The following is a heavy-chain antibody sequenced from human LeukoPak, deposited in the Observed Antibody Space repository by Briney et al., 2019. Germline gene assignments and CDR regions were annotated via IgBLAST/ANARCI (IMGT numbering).Heavy chain of an antibody. CDR1: GYTFTRYA. CDR3: ARQSTYTYNDLDS. J-gene: IGHJ4*02. D-gene: IGHD5-18*01. V-gene: IGHV1-18*01. Sequence: GASVKVSCKASGYTFTRYAMNWVRQAPGQGLEWMGWISTYNNDTESAQNLLGRVTLTTDTSTSTAYMELRGLRSDDTAVYYCARQSTYTYNDLDSWGQGTLITVSS. CDR2: ISTYNNDT.